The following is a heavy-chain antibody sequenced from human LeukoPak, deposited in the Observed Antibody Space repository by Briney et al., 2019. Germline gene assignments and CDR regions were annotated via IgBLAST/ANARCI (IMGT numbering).Heavy chain of an antibody. D-gene: IGHD1-26*01. J-gene: IGHJ3*02. V-gene: IGHV4-59*08. CDR2: IYHSGST. Sequence: SETLSLTCTVSGGSISSYYWSWIRQPPGKGLEWIGSIYHSGSTYYNPSLKSRVTISVDTSENQFSLKLSSVTAADTAVYYCARIVGATLRIWGQGTMVTVSS. CDR3: ARIVGATLRI. CDR1: GGSISSYY.